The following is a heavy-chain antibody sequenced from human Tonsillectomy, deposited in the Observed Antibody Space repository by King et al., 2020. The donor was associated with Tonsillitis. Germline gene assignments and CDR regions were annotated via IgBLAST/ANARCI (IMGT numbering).Heavy chain of an antibody. CDR1: GYTFTSYD. Sequence: VQLVESGAEVKKPGASVKVSCKASGYTFTSYDINWVRQATGQGLEWMGWMNPNSGNTGYAQRFQGRVTMTRNTSISTAYMGLSSLRSEDTAVYYCARGRYDFWSGGWFDPWGQGTLFTVSS. D-gene: IGHD3-3*01. CDR2: MNPNSGNT. V-gene: IGHV1-8*01. J-gene: IGHJ5*02. CDR3: ARGRYDFWSGGWFDP.